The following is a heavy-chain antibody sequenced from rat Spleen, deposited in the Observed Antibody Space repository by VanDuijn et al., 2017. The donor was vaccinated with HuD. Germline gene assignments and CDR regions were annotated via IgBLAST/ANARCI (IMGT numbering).Heavy chain of an antibody. V-gene: IGHV5S10*01. J-gene: IGHJ2*01. Sequence: EVQLVESGGGLVQPGNSLKLSCAASGFTFSDYAMAWVRQSPEKGLEWVATIVFDSSGVYYRNSVKGRFTLSRDNTRNTLYLQMDSLKSEDTATYYCVTTYFGYVYFDYWGQGVLVPVSS. D-gene: IGHD1-9*01. CDR3: VTTYFGYVYFDY. CDR2: IVFDSSGV. CDR1: GFTFSDYA.